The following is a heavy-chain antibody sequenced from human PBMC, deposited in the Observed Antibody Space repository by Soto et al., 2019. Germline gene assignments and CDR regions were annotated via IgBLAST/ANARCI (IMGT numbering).Heavy chain of an antibody. CDR1: GYTFTGYY. J-gene: IGHJ4*02. Sequence: QVQLVQSGAEVKKPGASVKVSCKASGYTFTGYYMHWARQAPGQGLEWMGWINPNSGDTNYAQKFQGWVTMTRDTSIRTAYMELSRLRSDDTAVYYCARGVTFGGVIVPTLLDYWGQGTLVTVSS. D-gene: IGHD3-16*02. V-gene: IGHV1-2*04. CDR3: ARGVTFGGVIVPTLLDY. CDR2: INPNSGDT.